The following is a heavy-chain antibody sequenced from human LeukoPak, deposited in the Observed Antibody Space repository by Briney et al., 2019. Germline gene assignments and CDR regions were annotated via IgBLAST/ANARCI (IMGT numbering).Heavy chain of an antibody. CDR1: GGSISSYY. Sequence: SETLSLTCTVSGGSISSYYWSWIRQPAGKGLEWIGRIYTSGSTNYNPSFKSRVTMSVDTSKNQFSLKLSSVTAADTAVYYCARGRRIAVAGTVYYYYYMDVWGKGTTVTVSS. CDR2: IYTSGST. D-gene: IGHD6-19*01. J-gene: IGHJ6*03. V-gene: IGHV4-4*07. CDR3: ARGRRIAVAGTVYYYYYMDV.